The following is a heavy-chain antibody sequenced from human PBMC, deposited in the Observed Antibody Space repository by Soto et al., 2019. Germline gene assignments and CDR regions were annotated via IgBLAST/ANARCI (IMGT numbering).Heavy chain of an antibody. V-gene: IGHV4-59*08. D-gene: IGHD5-12*01. Sequence: QVQLQESGPGLVKPSETLSLTCTVSGGSISSYYWSWIRQPPGKGLEWIGYIYYSGSTNYNPSLKSRVTIAVDTSKNQFSLKLSSVTAVDTAVYYCARRWGYAFDYWGQGTLVTVSS. CDR2: IYYSGST. J-gene: IGHJ4*02. CDR3: ARRWGYAFDY. CDR1: GGSISSYY.